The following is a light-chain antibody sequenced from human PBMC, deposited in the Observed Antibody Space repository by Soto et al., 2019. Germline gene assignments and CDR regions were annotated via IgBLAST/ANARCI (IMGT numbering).Light chain of an antibody. Sequence: IVMTQSPDSLAVSLGERATINCRSSQPILYRPNNRSYLAWYQQKSGQPPKLLISWTSIRESGVPDRFSGSGSWTDFTLTISSLQAEDAAFYYCQHFYSSPFTFGPGTSVDVK. CDR2: WTS. V-gene: IGKV4-1*01. CDR3: QHFYSSPFT. CDR1: QPILYRPNNRSY. J-gene: IGKJ3*01.